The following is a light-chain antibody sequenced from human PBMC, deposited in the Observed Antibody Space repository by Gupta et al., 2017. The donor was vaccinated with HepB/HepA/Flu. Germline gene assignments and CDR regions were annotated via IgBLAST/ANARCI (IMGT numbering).Light chain of an antibody. Sequence: FLLTQPHSVSESPGKTVTISCTRSSGSIASNYVQWYQQRPASAPNTVIYEDDQRPAGVPDRFSGSIDNSSNSASLTLSGRKTEDEADYYWQSYDDFRVCGGGTKLTGL. J-gene: IGLJ3*02. CDR2: EDD. CDR3: QSYDDFRV. CDR1: SGSIASNY. V-gene: IGLV6-57*03.